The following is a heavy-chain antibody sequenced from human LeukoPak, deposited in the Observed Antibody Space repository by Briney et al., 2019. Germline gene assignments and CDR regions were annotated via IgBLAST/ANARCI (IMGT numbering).Heavy chain of an antibody. CDR3: ARFVDTAMVFGRSPYYFDY. Sequence: SETLSLTCTVSGGSISSYYWSWIRQPPGNGLEWIGYIYYSGSTSYNPSLKSRVTISVDTSKNQFSLKLSSVTAADTAVYYCARFVDTAMVFGRSPYYFDYWGQGTLVTVSS. CDR2: IYYSGST. CDR1: GGSISSYY. D-gene: IGHD5-18*01. V-gene: IGHV4-59*01. J-gene: IGHJ4*02.